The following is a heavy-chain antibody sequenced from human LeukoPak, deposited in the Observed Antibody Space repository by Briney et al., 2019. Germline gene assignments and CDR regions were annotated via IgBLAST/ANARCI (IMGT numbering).Heavy chain of an antibody. D-gene: IGHD6-13*01. V-gene: IGHV4-4*07. Sequence: SETLSLTCTVSGGSISSYYWSWIRQPAGKGLEWIGRIYTSGSTNYNPSLKSRVTMSVDTSKNQFSLKLSPVAAADTAVYYCARDGAGKGYYYYMDVWGKGTTVTVSS. J-gene: IGHJ6*03. CDR3: ARDGAGKGYYYYMDV. CDR1: GGSISSYY. CDR2: IYTSGST.